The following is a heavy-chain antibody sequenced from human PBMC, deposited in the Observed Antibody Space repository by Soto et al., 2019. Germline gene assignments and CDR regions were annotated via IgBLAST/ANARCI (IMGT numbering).Heavy chain of an antibody. CDR2: IFYSGST. CDR3: AREVAMIGYYYGMDV. Sequence: SETLSLTCTVSGGSISSSSYYWGWIRQPPGKGLEWIGSIFYSGSTYYNPSLKSRVTISVDTSKNQFSLKLSSVTAADTAVYYCAREVAMIGYYYGMDVWGQGTTVTVSS. J-gene: IGHJ6*02. V-gene: IGHV4-39*07. CDR1: GGSISSSSYY. D-gene: IGHD5-12*01.